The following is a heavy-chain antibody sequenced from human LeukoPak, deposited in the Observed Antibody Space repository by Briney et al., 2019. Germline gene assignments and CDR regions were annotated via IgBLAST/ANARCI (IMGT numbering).Heavy chain of an antibody. V-gene: IGHV4-34*01. Sequence: SETLSLTCAVYGGSFSGHYWTWIRQPPGKGLEWIGGINHSGSTNYNPSLKSRVTISVDTSKNQFSLKLSSVTAADTAVYYCASTRDGGNDAFDIWGQGTMVTVSS. CDR1: GGSFSGHY. CDR2: INHSGST. J-gene: IGHJ3*02. D-gene: IGHD5-24*01. CDR3: ASTRDGGNDAFDI.